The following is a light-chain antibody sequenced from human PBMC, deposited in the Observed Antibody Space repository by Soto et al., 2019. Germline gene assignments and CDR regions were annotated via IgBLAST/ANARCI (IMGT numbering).Light chain of an antibody. CDR2: DVS. J-gene: IGLJ1*01. CDR1: SSDVGGYNY. Sequence: QSVLTQPASVCGSPGQSITISCTVTSSDVGGYNYVSWYQHHPGKAPKLLIYDVSNRPSGISNRFSGSKSDNTASLTISGLQPEDEADYYCSSYTTSNTRQIVFGTGTKVTVL. V-gene: IGLV2-14*03. CDR3: SSYTTSNTRQIV.